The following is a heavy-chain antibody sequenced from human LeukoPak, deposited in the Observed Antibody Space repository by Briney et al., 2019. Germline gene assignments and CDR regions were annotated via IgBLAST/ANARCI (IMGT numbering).Heavy chain of an antibody. CDR2: IHYSGST. Sequence: SETLSLTCPVSGGSISSYYWSWIRQPPGKGLEWIGYIHYSGSTNYNPSLKSRVTISVDTSKNQFSLKLSSVTAADTAVYYCAREHGSYVPYWGQGTLVTVSS. CDR1: GGSISSYY. CDR3: AREHGSYVPY. D-gene: IGHD1-26*01. V-gene: IGHV4-59*01. J-gene: IGHJ4*02.